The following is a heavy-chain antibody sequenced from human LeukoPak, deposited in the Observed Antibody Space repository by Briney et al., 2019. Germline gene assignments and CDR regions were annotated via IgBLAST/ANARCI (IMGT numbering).Heavy chain of an antibody. Sequence: GGSLRLSCAASGFTFSSYAMSWVRQALGKGLEWVSAISGSGGSTYYADSVKGRFTISRDNSKNTLYLQMNSLRAEDTAVYYCAKDSNYYDSSGYYYWGQGTLVTVSS. J-gene: IGHJ4*02. CDR1: GFTFSSYA. V-gene: IGHV3-23*01. CDR2: ISGSGGST. D-gene: IGHD3-22*01. CDR3: AKDSNYYDSSGYYY.